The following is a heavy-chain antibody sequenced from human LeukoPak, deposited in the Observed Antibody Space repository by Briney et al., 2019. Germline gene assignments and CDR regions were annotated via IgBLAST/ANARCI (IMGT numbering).Heavy chain of an antibody. CDR3: ATRGDSGSYYLDY. CDR1: GYTLTELS. CDR2: FDPEDGET. Sequence: ASVKVSCKVSGYTLTELSMHWVRQAPGKGLEWTGGFDPEDGETIYAQKFQGRVTMTEDTSTDTAYMELSSLRSEDTAVYYCATRGDSGSYYLDYWGQGTLVTVSS. D-gene: IGHD1-26*01. J-gene: IGHJ4*02. V-gene: IGHV1-24*01.